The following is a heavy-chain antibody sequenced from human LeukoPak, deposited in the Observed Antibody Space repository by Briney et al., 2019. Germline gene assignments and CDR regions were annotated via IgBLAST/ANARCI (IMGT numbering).Heavy chain of an antibody. Sequence: PSETLSLTCTVSTDSISSYYWSWIRQPPGKGLEWIGYISYSGSTNYNPSLKSRVTISVDTSKNQFSLKLSSVTAADTAVYYCARSRGPIAVAGPIDYWGQGTLVTVSS. J-gene: IGHJ4*02. CDR1: TDSISSYY. CDR3: ARSRGPIAVAGPIDY. CDR2: ISYSGST. D-gene: IGHD6-19*01. V-gene: IGHV4-59*01.